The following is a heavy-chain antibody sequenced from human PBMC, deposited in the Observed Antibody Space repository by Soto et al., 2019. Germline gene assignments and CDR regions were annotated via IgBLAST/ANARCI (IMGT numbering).Heavy chain of an antibody. V-gene: IGHV5-10-1*01. CDR1: GYSFTSYW. CDR3: ARDFGTFYGMDV. J-gene: IGHJ6*02. D-gene: IGHD3-3*01. Sequence: GESLKISCKGSGYSFTSYWISWVRQMPGKGLEWMGRIDPSDSYTNYSPSFQGHVSISADKSISTAYLQWSSLKASDTAMYYCARDFGTFYGMDVWGQGTTVTVS. CDR2: IDPSDSYT.